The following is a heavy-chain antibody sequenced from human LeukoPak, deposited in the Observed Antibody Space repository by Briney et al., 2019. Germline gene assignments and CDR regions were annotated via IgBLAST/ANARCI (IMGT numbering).Heavy chain of an antibody. V-gene: IGHV1-8*01. CDR1: GYTFTSYD. Sequence: GASVKVSCKASGYTFTSYDINWVRQATGQGLEWMGWMNPNSGNTGYAQKFQGRVTITRNTSISTAYMELSSLRSEDTAVYYCAFSPEFHYYYYYYMDVWGKGTTVTISS. J-gene: IGHJ6*03. CDR3: AFSPEFHYYYYYYMDV. CDR2: MNPNSGNT. D-gene: IGHD2-21*01.